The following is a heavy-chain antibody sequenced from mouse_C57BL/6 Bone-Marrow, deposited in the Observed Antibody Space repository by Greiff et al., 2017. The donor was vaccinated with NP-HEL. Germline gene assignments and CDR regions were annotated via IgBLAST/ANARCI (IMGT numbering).Heavy chain of an antibody. Sequence: EVQGVESGGGLVQPGGSLKLSCAASGFTFSDYYMYWVRQTPEKRLEWVAYISNGGGSTYYPDTVKGRFTISRDNAKNTLYLQMSRLKSEDTAMYYCARPWDGAWFAYWGQGTLVTVSA. J-gene: IGHJ3*01. D-gene: IGHD4-1*01. V-gene: IGHV5-12*01. CDR3: ARPWDGAWFAY. CDR1: GFTFSDYY. CDR2: ISNGGGST.